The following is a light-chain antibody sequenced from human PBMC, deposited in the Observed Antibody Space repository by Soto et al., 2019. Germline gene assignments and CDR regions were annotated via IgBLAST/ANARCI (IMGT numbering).Light chain of an antibody. J-gene: IGKJ1*01. Sequence: EIVLTQSPGTLSLSPGERATLSCRTSQSTTNNYLAWYQQKPGQAPRLLIYGASSRATGIPDRFSGSGSGTDFTLTISRLEPEDSAVYYYQQYGNSRTFGQGTKVDIK. CDR3: QQYGNSRT. CDR1: QSTTNNY. CDR2: GAS. V-gene: IGKV3-20*01.